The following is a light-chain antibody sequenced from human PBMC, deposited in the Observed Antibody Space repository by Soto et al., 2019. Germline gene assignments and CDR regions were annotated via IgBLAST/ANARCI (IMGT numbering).Light chain of an antibody. J-gene: IGKJ5*01. Sequence: EIVMTQSPATLSVSPRERVTLSCRASQSVSSNLAWYQQKPGQAPRLLIYGASSRATGIPARFSGMGSGTEFTLTISSLQSEDSAVYYCQQRHMWPITFGQGTRLEIK. CDR1: QSVSSN. CDR2: GAS. CDR3: QQRHMWPIT. V-gene: IGKV3-15*01.